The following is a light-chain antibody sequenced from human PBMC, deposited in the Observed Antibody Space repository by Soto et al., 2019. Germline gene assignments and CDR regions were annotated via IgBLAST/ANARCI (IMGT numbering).Light chain of an antibody. CDR3: QSYDSSLSGV. CDR1: SSNIGAGYD. CDR2: GNS. V-gene: IGLV1-40*01. Sequence: QPVLTQPPSVSGAPGRRVTISCTGSSSNIGAGYDVHWYQQLPGTAPKLLIYGNSNRPSGVPDRFSGSKSGTSASLAITGLQAEDEADYYCQSYDSSLSGVFGGGTKLTVL. J-gene: IGLJ2*01.